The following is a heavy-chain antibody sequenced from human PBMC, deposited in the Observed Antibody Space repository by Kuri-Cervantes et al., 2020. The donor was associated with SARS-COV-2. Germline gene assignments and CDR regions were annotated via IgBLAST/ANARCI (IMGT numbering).Heavy chain of an antibody. CDR3: ARDFVVLMVYAQDYYGMDV. CDR2: IIPIFGTA. V-gene: IGHV1-69*06. D-gene: IGHD2-8*01. CDR1: GGTFSSYA. Sequence: SSVKVSCKASGGTFSSYAISWVRQAPGQGLEWMGGIIPIFGTANYAQKFQGRVTITADKSTSTAYMELSSLRSKDTAVYYCARDFVVLMVYAQDYYGMDVWGQGTTVTVSS. J-gene: IGHJ6*02.